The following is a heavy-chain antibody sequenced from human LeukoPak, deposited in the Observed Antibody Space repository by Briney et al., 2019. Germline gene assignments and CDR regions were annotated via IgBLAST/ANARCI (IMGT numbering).Heavy chain of an antibody. Sequence: PSETLSLTCTVSGGSLSSYYWSWVRHPPGKGLEWVGYIYDSGSTNYNPSLKSRVAISVDTSKYQFSLKLRSVTAADTAVYYCAREAPRDYVWGSYRYIYYFDYWGQGTLVTVSS. CDR1: GGSLSSYY. V-gene: IGHV4-59*12. CDR2: IYDSGST. CDR3: AREAPRDYVWGSYRYIYYFDY. J-gene: IGHJ4*02. D-gene: IGHD3-16*02.